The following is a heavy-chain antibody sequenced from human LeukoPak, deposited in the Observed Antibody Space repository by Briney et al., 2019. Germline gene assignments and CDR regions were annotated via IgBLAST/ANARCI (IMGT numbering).Heavy chain of an antibody. CDR3: ARDRVPPASGVFTYYMDV. D-gene: IGHD3-10*01. J-gene: IGHJ6*03. CDR2: ISYDGSKK. Sequence: GGSLRLSCAASGFTFSSNAIHWVRQAPGKGLEWVAVISYDGSKKLYADSVKGRFTISRDNSKNTLYLQMNSLRTEDTAVYSCARDRVPPASGVFTYYMDVWGKGTTVIVSS. V-gene: IGHV3-30*01. CDR1: GFTFSSNA.